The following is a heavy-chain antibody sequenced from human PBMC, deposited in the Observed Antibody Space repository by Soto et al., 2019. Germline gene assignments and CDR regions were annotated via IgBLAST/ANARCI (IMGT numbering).Heavy chain of an antibody. CDR3: AKDPVVPVVVVAERLDAFDI. CDR1: GFTFSSYA. Sequence: EVQLLESGGGLVQPGGSLRLSCAASGFTFSSYAMSWVRQAPGKGLEWVSAISGSGGSTYYADSVKGRFTISRDNSKNTLYLQMNSLRAEDTAVYYCAKDPVVPVVVVAERLDAFDIWGQGTMVTVSS. CDR2: ISGSGGST. D-gene: IGHD2-15*01. V-gene: IGHV3-23*01. J-gene: IGHJ3*02.